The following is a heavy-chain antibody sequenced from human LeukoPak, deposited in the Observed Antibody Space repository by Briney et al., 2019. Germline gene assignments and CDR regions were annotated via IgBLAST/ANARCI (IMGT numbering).Heavy chain of an antibody. Sequence: PSETLSLTCTVSGGSISNYYWSWIRQPPGKGLEWIGYIYYSGSTNNNPSLKSRVTISVDMSKNQFSLKLTSVTAADTAVYYCARPLAPNYYGSENDAFDIWGQGTMVTVSS. CDR3: ARPLAPNYYGSENDAFDI. J-gene: IGHJ3*02. V-gene: IGHV4-59*08. CDR2: IYYSGST. CDR1: GGSISNYY. D-gene: IGHD3-10*01.